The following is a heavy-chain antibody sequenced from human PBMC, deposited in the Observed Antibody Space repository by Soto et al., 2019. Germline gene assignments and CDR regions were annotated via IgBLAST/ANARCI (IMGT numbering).Heavy chain of an antibody. CDR1: GGSISRGDYY. V-gene: IGHV4-30-4*01. CDR2: ITYSGSI. Sequence: PSETLSLTCTVSGGSISRGDYYWTWIRHPPGKGLEWIGYITYSGSIYYNPSLKSRLSISVDTSKNQFSLELSFMTAADTAMYYCARQVTDDAFDVWGRGTMVTVSS. J-gene: IGHJ3*01. D-gene: IGHD2-21*02. CDR3: ARQVTDDAFDV.